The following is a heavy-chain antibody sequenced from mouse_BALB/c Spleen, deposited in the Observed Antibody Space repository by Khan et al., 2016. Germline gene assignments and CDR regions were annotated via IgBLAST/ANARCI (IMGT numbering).Heavy chain of an antibody. V-gene: IGHV2-9*02. CDR2: IWPGGST. CDR1: GFSLTNSG. D-gene: IGHD2-4*01. CDR3: ARDDQDYDACFAS. Sequence: QVQLKESGPGLVAPSQSLSITCTVSGFSLTNSGVDWIRQPPGKGLEWLGVIWPGGSTDYNSALMSRLSITKDNSPNQVFLIMISLQTDDTAMYYCARDDQDYDACFASWGQGTLVIVSA. J-gene: IGHJ3*01.